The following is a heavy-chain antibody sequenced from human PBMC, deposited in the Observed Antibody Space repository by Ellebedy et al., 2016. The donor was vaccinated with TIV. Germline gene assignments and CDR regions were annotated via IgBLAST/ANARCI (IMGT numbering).Heavy chain of an antibody. J-gene: IGHJ6*02. CDR3: ARDRGGIAVAGTFHYQGMDV. CDR2: IGSFNGYT. Sequence: AASVKVSCKASGYTFNTYGVSWVRQAPGQGLEWMGWIGSFNGYTIYAQKFQARVTMTTDTSTNTAYMELRTLTSDDTAVYYCARDRGGIAVAGTFHYQGMDVWGQGTTVTVSS. D-gene: IGHD6-19*01. CDR1: GYTFNTYG. V-gene: IGHV1-18*01.